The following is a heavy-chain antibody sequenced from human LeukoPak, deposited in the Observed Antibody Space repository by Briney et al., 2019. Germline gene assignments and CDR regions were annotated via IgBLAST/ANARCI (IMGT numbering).Heavy chain of an antibody. CDR1: GFPFSSYW. Sequence: GGSLRLSCVASGFPFSSYWMTWVRQAPGKGLEWVAVISYDGSNKYYADSVKGRFTISRDNSKNTLYLQMNSLRAEDTAVYYCAKAPGGSAMDDYWGQGTLVTVSS. CDR3: AKAPGGSAMDDY. D-gene: IGHD5-18*01. CDR2: ISYDGSNK. V-gene: IGHV3-30*18. J-gene: IGHJ4*02.